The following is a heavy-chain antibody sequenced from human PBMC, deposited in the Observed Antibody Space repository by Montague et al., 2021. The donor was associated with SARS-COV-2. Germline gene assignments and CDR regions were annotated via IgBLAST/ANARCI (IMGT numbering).Heavy chain of an antibody. D-gene: IGHD3-22*01. J-gene: IGHJ3*02. CDR2: IYHSGNT. Sequence: SETLSLTCTVSGGSISTTNWCSWVRQPPGKLLEWIGDIYHSGNTNYHSSVRSRVTISLDKSKNQFSLKLSSVTAAVTAVYYCARAMIVVTRDAFDSWCRGTKVVVST. CDR1: GGSISTTNW. CDR3: ARAMIVVTRDAFDS. V-gene: IGHV4-4*02.